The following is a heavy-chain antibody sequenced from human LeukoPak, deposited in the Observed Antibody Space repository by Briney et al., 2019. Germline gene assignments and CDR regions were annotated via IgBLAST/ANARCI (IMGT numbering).Heavy chain of an antibody. Sequence: GGSLRLSCAASGFTFSCYGMHWVRQAPGKGLEWVSYISSSGSTIYYADSVKGRFTISRDNAKNSLYLQMNSLRAEDTAVYYCAELGITMIGGVWGKGTTVTISS. CDR2: ISSSGSTI. D-gene: IGHD3-10*02. CDR3: AELGITMIGGV. V-gene: IGHV3-48*04. CDR1: GFTFSCYG. J-gene: IGHJ6*04.